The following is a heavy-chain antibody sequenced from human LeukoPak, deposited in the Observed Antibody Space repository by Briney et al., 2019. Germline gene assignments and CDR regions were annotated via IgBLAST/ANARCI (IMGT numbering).Heavy chain of an antibody. V-gene: IGHV4-34*01. CDR2: INHSGST. CDR3: ARDGDYVGFGY. CDR1: GGSLSGSY. D-gene: IGHD4-17*01. Sequence: PSETLSLTCAVCGGSLSGSYWSCIRQPPGKGLEWIGEINHSGSTNYNSSLKSRVTTSLDTSKNQFSLKLTSVTAADTAVYYCARDGDYVGFGYWGQGTLVTVSS. J-gene: IGHJ4*02.